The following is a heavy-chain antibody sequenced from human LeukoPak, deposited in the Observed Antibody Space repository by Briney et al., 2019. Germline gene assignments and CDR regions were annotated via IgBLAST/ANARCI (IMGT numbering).Heavy chain of an antibody. CDR1: GFTFSSYS. J-gene: IGHJ6*02. CDR2: ISSSSSYI. D-gene: IGHD6-13*01. Sequence: GGSLRLSCAASGFTFSSYSMNWVRQAPGKGLEWVSSISSSSSYIHYADSVKGRFTISRDNAKNSLYLQMNSLRAEDTAVYYCARIAAAPVYGMDVWGQGTTVTVSS. CDR3: ARIAAAPVYGMDV. V-gene: IGHV3-21*01.